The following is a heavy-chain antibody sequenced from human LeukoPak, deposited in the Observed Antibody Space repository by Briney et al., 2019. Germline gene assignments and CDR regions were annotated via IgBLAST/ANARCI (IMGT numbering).Heavy chain of an antibody. CDR3: ARQPGMTAKSWYFDL. CDR2: IHPGDSHT. J-gene: IGHJ2*01. Sequence: PGGSLKISCEGSGYTFTKYWIGWVRQMPGKGLEWMGIIHPGDSHTWYSPSFQGQVTISADKSISMAYLQWSSLKASDTAMYFCARQPGMTAKSWYFDLWGRGTLVTVSS. V-gene: IGHV5-51*01. D-gene: IGHD2-2*01. CDR1: GYTFTKYW.